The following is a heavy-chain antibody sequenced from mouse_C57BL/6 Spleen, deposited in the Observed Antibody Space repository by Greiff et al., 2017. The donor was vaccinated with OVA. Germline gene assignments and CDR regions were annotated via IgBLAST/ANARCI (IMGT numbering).Heavy chain of an antibody. D-gene: IGHD2-3*01. CDR3: ARSIPYDGYYVPYAMDY. V-gene: IGHV1-75*01. CDR1: GYTFTDYY. J-gene: IGHJ4*01. CDR2: IFPGSGST. Sequence: QVQLKQSGPELVKPGASVKISCKASGYTFTDYYINWVKQRPGQGLEWIGWIFPGSGSTYYNEKFKGKATLTVDKSSSTAYMLLSSLTSEDSAVYFCARSIPYDGYYVPYAMDYWGQGTSVTVSS.